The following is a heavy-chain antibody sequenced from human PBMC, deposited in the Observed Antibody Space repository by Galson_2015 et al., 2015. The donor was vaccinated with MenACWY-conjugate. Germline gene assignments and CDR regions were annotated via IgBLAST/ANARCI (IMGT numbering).Heavy chain of an antibody. Sequence: SLRLSCAASGFNFNMYSLHWLRQAPGKGLEWVAVIPYDGKDKFYGDSVKGRFIILRDNSKNTVYLQMNSLRGEDTGVYFCARVGQERRTLLPNFDGWGQGTRVTVSS. J-gene: IGHJ4*02. CDR2: IPYDGKDK. CDR1: GFNFNMYS. D-gene: IGHD3-22*01. CDR3: ARVGQERRTLLPNFDG. V-gene: IGHV3-30*01.